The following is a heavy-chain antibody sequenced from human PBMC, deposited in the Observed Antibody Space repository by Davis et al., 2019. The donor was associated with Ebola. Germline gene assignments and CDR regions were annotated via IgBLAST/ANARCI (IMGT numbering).Heavy chain of an antibody. D-gene: IGHD6-13*01. CDR2: LGLSADT. CDR3: AKVVYSSSWLS. V-gene: IGHV3-23*01. Sequence: GGSLRLSCAASGFVFSSYVMSWVRRAPGKGLEWVSTLGLSADTYYADSVKGRFTISRDNSKNTLHLQMNSLRVEDTAIYYCAKVVYSSSWLSWGQGTLVTVSS. J-gene: IGHJ5*02. CDR1: GFVFSSYV.